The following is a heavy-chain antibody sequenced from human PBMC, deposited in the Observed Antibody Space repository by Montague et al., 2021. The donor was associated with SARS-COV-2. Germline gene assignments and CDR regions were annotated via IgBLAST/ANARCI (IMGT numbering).Heavy chain of an antibody. Sequence: SETLSLTCSVSGGPISGYYWSWIRQSPGKGLEWIGYIHYSGGTXXXPSXXXRVIISVDTSKSQFSLKLSSVTAADTAVYYCARDRFIAGGRLPHGFDPWGQGTLVTVSS. CDR2: IHYSGGT. D-gene: IGHD6-13*01. V-gene: IGHV4-59*01. CDR1: GGPISGYY. CDR3: ARDRFIAGGRLPHGFDP. J-gene: IGHJ5*02.